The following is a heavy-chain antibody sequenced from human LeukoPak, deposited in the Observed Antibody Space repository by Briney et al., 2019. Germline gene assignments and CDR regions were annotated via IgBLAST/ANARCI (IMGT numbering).Heavy chain of an antibody. V-gene: IGHV5-51*03. D-gene: IGHD3-16*01. J-gene: IGHJ6*02. CDR1: GYSFTTYW. Sequence: GEPLKFSCKTSGYSFTTYWIAWLRQMPGKGLEWSGIVIAGDSNYKYSPYCQVQITVPAAKTTRPAHMKWSSLKASATANYYCARGGNSVDYYYYGMDVCGQGTRSPSP. CDR2: VIAGDSNY. CDR3: ARGGNSVDYYYYGMDV.